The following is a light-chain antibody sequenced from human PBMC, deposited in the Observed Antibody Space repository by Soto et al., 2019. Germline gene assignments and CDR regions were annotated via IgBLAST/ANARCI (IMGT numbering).Light chain of an antibody. Sequence: DIQMTQSPSTLSASVGDRVTITCRASQNINSWLAWYQQKPGKAPKLLIHKASSLESGVPSRFSGSGSGTEFTLTISSLQPDDFATYYCHQYDTYPWTFGQGNKVELK. J-gene: IGKJ1*01. CDR2: KAS. CDR3: HQYDTYPWT. V-gene: IGKV1-5*03. CDR1: QNINSW.